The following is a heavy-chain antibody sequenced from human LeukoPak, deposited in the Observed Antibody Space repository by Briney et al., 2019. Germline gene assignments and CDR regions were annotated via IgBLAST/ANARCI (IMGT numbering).Heavy chain of an antibody. J-gene: IGHJ4*02. V-gene: IGHV3-74*01. CDR2: ISPTGSTT. CDR1: GFRFSNSW. D-gene: IGHD6-6*01. Sequence: GGSLRLSCAASGFRFSNSWMYWVRQGPGKGLVWVSRISPTGSTTSYADSVKGRFTVSRDNAKNTLYLQANNLRAEDTAVYYCARGPNSNWSGLDFWGQGTLLTVSS. CDR3: ARGPNSNWSGLDF.